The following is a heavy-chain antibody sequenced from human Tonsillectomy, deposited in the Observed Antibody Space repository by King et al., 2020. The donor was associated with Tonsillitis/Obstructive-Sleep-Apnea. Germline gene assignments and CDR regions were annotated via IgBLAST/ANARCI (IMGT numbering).Heavy chain of an antibody. CDR2: INHSGST. V-gene: IGHV4-34*01. D-gene: IGHD1-26*01. CDR1: GGSFSGYY. CDR3: AMGGVGATTIYYYYALDV. J-gene: IGHJ6*02. Sequence: VQLQQWGAGLLKPSETLSLTCAVYGGSFSGYYWSWIRQPPGKGLEWIGEINHSGSTNYSPSLKSRVTISIDTSKNQFSLKLSSVTAADTAVYYCAMGGVGATTIYYYYALDVWGQGTTVTVSS.